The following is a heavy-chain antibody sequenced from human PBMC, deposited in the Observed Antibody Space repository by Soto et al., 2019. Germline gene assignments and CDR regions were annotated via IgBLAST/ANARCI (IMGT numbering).Heavy chain of an antibody. CDR3: ARETTLKAYYYYGMDV. D-gene: IGHD4-17*01. J-gene: IGHJ6*02. Sequence: SVKVSCKASGGTFSSYAISWVRQAPGQGLEWVGGIIPIFGTANYAQKFQGRVTITADESTSTAYMELSSLRSEDTAVYYCARETTLKAYYYYGMDVWGQGTTVTVSS. V-gene: IGHV1-69*13. CDR2: IIPIFGTA. CDR1: GGTFSSYA.